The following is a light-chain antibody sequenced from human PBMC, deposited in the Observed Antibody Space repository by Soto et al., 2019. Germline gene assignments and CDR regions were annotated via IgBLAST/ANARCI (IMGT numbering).Light chain of an antibody. CDR2: DVS. Sequence: DIVLTQSPATLSLSPGERATLSCRASQNVRNYLGWYQQKSGQAPRLLISDVSKRATGIPARFSGSGSGTDFTLTISSLEPEDFAVYYSQHRVNGPTFGGGTKVEIK. J-gene: IGKJ4*01. CDR3: QHRVNGPT. V-gene: IGKV3-11*01. CDR1: QNVRNY.